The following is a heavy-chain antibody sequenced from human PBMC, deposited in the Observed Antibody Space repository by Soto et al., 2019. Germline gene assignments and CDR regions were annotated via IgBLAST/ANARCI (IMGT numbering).Heavy chain of an antibody. CDR3: AMVDVYVTPSPQDV. J-gene: IGHJ6*02. D-gene: IGHD3-16*01. CDR2: VNTYNGNT. V-gene: IGHV1-18*01. CDR1: GYSFTRYG. Sequence: ASVKVSCKASGYSFTRYGIAWARQAPGQGLEWMGWVNTYNGNTNYAQNLQGRVTLTTDTSTSTAYMELTSLRSNDTAIYYCAMVDVYVTPSPQDVWGQGTTVTVSS.